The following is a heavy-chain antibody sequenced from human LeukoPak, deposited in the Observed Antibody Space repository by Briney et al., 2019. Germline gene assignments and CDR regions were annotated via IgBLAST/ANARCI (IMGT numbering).Heavy chain of an antibody. Sequence: SETLSLTCAVYGGSFSGYYWSWIRQPPGKGLEWIGEINHSGSTNYNPSLKSRVTISVDTSKNQFSLKLSSVTAADTAVYYCARRSADDYGDYEVDDAFDIWGQGTMVTVSS. CDR1: GGSFSGYY. J-gene: IGHJ3*02. V-gene: IGHV4-34*01. D-gene: IGHD4-17*01. CDR2: INHSGST. CDR3: ARRSADDYGDYEVDDAFDI.